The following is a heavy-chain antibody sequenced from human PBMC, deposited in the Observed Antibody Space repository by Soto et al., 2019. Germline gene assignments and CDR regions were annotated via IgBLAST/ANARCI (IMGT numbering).Heavy chain of an antibody. J-gene: IGHJ4*02. V-gene: IGHV1-69*18. CDR2: VIPSIESP. CDR1: GGTFTTYS. CDR3: ARGREEWSSLGYFDS. Sequence: QVQLVQSGAEVKKPGSSVQVSCKASGGTFTTYSFIWVRQAPGQGLEWLGSVIPSIESPNYPQKFQVRVTISADESKRTACWELSSLRSDDTAVYCCARGREEWSSLGYFDSWGQGTLVTVSS. D-gene: IGHD3-3*01.